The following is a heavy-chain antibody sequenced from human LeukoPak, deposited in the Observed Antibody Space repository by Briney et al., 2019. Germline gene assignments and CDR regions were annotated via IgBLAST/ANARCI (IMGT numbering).Heavy chain of an antibody. CDR3: STDEYNWSFSSGFDN. Sequence: GGSLRLSCKASGFTFKYAWMRWLRQAPGKGLEWVGRIKSKTDGGTTDYAPPVKGRFTISRDDSKNTVYLQMDSLKGEDTAVYYCSTDEYNWSFSSGFDNCGQGTMVTVSS. J-gene: IGHJ3*02. D-gene: IGHD1-26*01. CDR2: IKSKTDGGTT. CDR1: GFTFKYAW. V-gene: IGHV3-15*01.